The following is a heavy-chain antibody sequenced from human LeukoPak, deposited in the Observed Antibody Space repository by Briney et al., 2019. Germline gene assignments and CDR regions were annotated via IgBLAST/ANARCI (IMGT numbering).Heavy chain of an antibody. D-gene: IGHD3-10*01. V-gene: IGHV4-30-2*01. J-gene: IGHJ3*02. CDR3: ARRGPLDAFDI. CDR2: IYHSGST. Sequence: SETLSLTCTVSGGSISSGGYYWSWIRQPPGKGLEWIGYIYHSGSTYYNPSLKSRVTISVGRSKNQFSLKLSSVTAADTAVYYCARRGPLDAFDIWGQGTMVTVSS. CDR1: GGSISSGGYY.